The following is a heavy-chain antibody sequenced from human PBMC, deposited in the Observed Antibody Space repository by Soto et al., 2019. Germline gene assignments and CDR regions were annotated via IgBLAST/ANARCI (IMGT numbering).Heavy chain of an antibody. CDR1: GGPISSYY. CDR3: ASEDPGGFRFDY. D-gene: IGHD2-15*01. Sequence: SETLSLTCSVSGGPISSYYWSWLRQPPGKGLQWIGYIYYSGSTYYNPSVKGRATISADTSKNQFSLRLTSVTAADTALYYCASEDPGGFRFDYWGQGILVTVSS. V-gene: IGHV4-59*01. CDR2: IYYSGST. J-gene: IGHJ4*02.